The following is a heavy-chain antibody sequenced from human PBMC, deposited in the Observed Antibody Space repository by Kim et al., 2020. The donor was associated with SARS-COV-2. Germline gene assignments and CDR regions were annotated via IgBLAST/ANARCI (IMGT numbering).Heavy chain of an antibody. CDR1: GITFSSYA. J-gene: IGHJ3*02. V-gene: IGHV3-23*01. CDR3: AKNIHSSGTYYAFDI. CDR2: ISGSGGST. Sequence: GGSLRLSCAAFGITFSSYAMTWVRQAPGKGLEWVSGISGSGGSTYYADSVKGRFTISRDNSKNTLYLQMTSLRAEDTAVYYCAKNIHSSGTYYAFDIWGQGTMGTVSS. D-gene: IGHD3-10*01.